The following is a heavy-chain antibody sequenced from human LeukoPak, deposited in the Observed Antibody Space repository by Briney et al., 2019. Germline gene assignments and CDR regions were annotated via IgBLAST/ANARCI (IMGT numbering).Heavy chain of an antibody. Sequence: GGSLRLSCAASGFTFSSYEMTWVRQAPGKGLEWVSYISSSGSTIYYADSVKGRFTISRDNAKNSLYLQMNSLRAEDTAVYYCARASYYDTIDYWGQGTLVTVSS. D-gene: IGHD3-22*01. CDR1: GFTFSSYE. V-gene: IGHV3-48*03. J-gene: IGHJ4*02. CDR3: ARASYYDTIDY. CDR2: ISSSGSTI.